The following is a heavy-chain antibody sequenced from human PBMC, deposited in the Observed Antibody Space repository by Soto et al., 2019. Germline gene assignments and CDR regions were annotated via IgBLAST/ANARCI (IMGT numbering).Heavy chain of an antibody. CDR3: AKDPSSGFAMVNYFAY. J-gene: IGHJ4*02. CDR1: GFTFSSYA. CDR2: ISGSSTST. Sequence: EVQLSGSGGGLVQPGGSLRLSCAASGFTFSSYAMSWVRQAPGKGLEWVSAISGSSTSTYYADSVKGRFTISRDNSNNTLYLQMNSLRAEDTAVYYCAKDPSSGFAMVNYFAYWGQGTLVTVSS. D-gene: IGHD3-10*01. V-gene: IGHV3-23*01.